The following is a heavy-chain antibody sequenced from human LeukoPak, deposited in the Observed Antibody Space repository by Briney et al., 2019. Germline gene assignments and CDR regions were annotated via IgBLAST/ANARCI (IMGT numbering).Heavy chain of an antibody. CDR1: GFTFSTYW. CDR3: ARNPDRNYYYYYGMDV. Sequence: GGSLRLSCAASGFTFSTYWMHWVRQAPGKGLVWVSRINSDGSSTSYADSVKGRSTISRDNAKNTLYLQMNSLRAEDTAVYYCARNPDRNYYYYYGMDVWGQGTTVTVSS. J-gene: IGHJ6*02. CDR2: INSDGSST. D-gene: IGHD3-22*01. V-gene: IGHV3-74*01.